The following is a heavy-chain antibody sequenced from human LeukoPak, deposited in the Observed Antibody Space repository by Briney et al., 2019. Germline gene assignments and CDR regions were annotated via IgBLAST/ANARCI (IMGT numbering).Heavy chain of an antibody. CDR2: ISWNSGNI. Sequence: GGSLRLSCAASGFTFDDYAMHWVRQAPGKGLEWVSGISWNSGNIAYADSVKGRFTISRDNAKNSLYLQMNSLRAEDTALYYCAKDATCSSTNCSPQYYDLWGRGTLVTVSS. J-gene: IGHJ2*01. D-gene: IGHD2-2*01. CDR1: GFTFDDYA. CDR3: AKDATCSSTNCSPQYYDL. V-gene: IGHV3-9*01.